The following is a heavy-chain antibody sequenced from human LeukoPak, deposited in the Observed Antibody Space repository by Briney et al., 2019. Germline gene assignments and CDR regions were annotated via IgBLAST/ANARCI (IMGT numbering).Heavy chain of an antibody. V-gene: IGHV3-21*01. CDR1: GFTFTMYA. CDR3: ARDVGASAPDAFDI. CDR2: ISRSINYI. J-gene: IGHJ3*02. Sequence: GGSLRLSCTASGFTFTMYAMSWVRPAPGEWRWWVSSISRSINYINYADSVKGRFTISRDNAKNSLYLQMNSLTAEDTDVYYCARDVGASAPDAFDIWGQGTMVTVSS. D-gene: IGHD1-26*01.